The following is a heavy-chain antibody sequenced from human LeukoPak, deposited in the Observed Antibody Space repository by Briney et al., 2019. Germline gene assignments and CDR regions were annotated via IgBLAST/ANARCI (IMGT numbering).Heavy chain of an antibody. Sequence: SETLSLTCTVSGGSISSYYWSWIRQPPGKGLEWIGYIHYSGSTNYNPSLKSRVTISVETSKNQFSLKLSSVTVADTAVYYCARAVAGRWGDWGQGTLVTVSS. CDR3: ARAVAGRWGD. CDR2: IHYSGST. J-gene: IGHJ4*02. D-gene: IGHD6-19*01. CDR1: GGSISSYY. V-gene: IGHV4-59*01.